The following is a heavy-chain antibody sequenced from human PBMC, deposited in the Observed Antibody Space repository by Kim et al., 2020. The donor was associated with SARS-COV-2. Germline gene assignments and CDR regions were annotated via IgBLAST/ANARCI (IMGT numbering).Heavy chain of an antibody. J-gene: IGHJ4*02. V-gene: IGHV3-21*01. CDR3: ASEDCSDSTCYY. Sequence: GGSLRLSCAASGFAFSSFNMNWVRQAPGKGLEWVSSISRSSYRFYADSVKGRFTISRDNAQNLLYLQMNSLRAEDTAIYYCASEDCSDSTCYYWGQGVL. D-gene: IGHD2-15*01. CDR1: GFAFSSFN. CDR2: ISRSSYR.